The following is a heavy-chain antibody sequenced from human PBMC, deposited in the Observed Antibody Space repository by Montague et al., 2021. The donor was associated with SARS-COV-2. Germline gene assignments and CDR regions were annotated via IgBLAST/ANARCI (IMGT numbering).Heavy chain of an antibody. CDR2: IDPSGGRT. J-gene: IGHJ4*02. D-gene: IGHD3-10*01. CDR1: GFTFSAYT. V-gene: IGHV3-23*05. CDR3: VKDSVHY. Sequence: SPRLSCAVSGFTFSAYTMSWVRQAPGKGLEWVAGIDPSGGRTYYSESVKGRFTIFRDNSKNTLYLQMNSLRSEDAAIYYCVKDSVHYWGQGTLVTVSS.